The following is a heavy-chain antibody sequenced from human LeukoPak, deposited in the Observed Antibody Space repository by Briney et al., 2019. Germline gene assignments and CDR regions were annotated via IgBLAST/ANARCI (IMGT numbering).Heavy chain of an antibody. CDR1: GYSFISYW. Sequence: GESLKISCKGSGYSFISYWIAWVRQMPGKGLEWMGIIQPRDSDARYSPSFRGQVTFSADKSISTADLQWSSLKASDTAIYYCARGLKTTVVTPFAYWGQGTLVTVSS. CDR2: IQPRDSDA. CDR3: ARGLKTTVVTPFAY. D-gene: IGHD4-23*01. J-gene: IGHJ4*02. V-gene: IGHV5-51*01.